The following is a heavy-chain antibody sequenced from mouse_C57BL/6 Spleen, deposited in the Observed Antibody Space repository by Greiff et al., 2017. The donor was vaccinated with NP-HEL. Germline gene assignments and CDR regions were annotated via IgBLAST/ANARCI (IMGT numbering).Heavy chain of an antibody. CDR3: ARNYGV. D-gene: IGHD1-1*01. V-gene: IGHV1-50*01. CDR1: GYTFTSYW. Sequence: VQLQQPGAELVKPGASVKLSCKASGYTFTSYWMQWVKQRPGQGLEWIGEIDPSDSYTNYNQKFKGKATLTVDTSSSTAYMQLSSLTSDDSAVYYCARNYGVWGQGTTLTVSS. J-gene: IGHJ2*01. CDR2: IDPSDSYT.